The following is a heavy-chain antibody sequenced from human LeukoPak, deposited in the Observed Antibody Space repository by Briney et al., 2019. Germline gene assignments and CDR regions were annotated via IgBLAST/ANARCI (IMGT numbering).Heavy chain of an antibody. J-gene: IGHJ5*02. CDR1: GLSLRPNGVG. V-gene: IGHV2-5*01. CDR3: AHSLFSWFDP. Sequence: AGASLGETTQNPPLTLPLSGLSLRPNGVGVGWIPPPPRKALEWLALIYWNDDKRYSPSLKSRLTITKDTSKNQVVLTMTNMDPVDTATYYCAHSLFSWFDPWGQGTLVTVSS. CDR2: IYWNDDK. D-gene: IGHD3-9*01.